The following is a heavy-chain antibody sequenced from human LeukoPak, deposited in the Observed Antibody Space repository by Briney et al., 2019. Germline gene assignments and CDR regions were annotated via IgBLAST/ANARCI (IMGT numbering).Heavy chain of an antibody. CDR1: GFSFTTYP. CDR3: ARSQEDDSSGYYYSNFDY. Sequence: GGSLRLSCAASGFSFTTYPMSWVRQAPGKGLEWVSAISGSGDATHHADSVKGRFTISRDNSKNTLYLQMDSLRVEDTAVYYCARSQEDDSSGYYYSNFDYWGQGTLVTVSS. V-gene: IGHV3-23*01. D-gene: IGHD3-22*01. CDR2: ISGSGDAT. J-gene: IGHJ4*02.